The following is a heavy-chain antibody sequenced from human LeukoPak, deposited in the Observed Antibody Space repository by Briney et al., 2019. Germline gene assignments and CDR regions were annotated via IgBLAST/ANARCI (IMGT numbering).Heavy chain of an antibody. CDR3: ARESSMTDYDFWSGYFKPRRSSADAFDI. J-gene: IGHJ3*02. D-gene: IGHD3-3*01. Sequence: SETLSLTCAVYGGSFSGYYWSGIRQPPGKGREGIGGINHSGSNNYKPPLKRQVTISVDTSKNQYSQKLSSVTAAGPAVYYCARESSMTDYDFWSGYFKPRRSSADAFDIWGQGTMVTVPS. V-gene: IGHV4-34*01. CDR1: GGSFSGYY. CDR2: INHSGSN.